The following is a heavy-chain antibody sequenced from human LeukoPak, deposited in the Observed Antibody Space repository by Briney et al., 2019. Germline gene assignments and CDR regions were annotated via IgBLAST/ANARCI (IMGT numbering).Heavy chain of an antibody. CDR3: ARTYCSRGSCYLDY. CDR1: GLTFSDYY. J-gene: IGHJ4*02. D-gene: IGHD2-15*01. V-gene: IGHV3-11*03. CDR2: ISGSSTYT. Sequence: PGGSLRLSCAASGLTFSDYYMSWIRQAPGQGLEWVSYISGSSTYTNYADSVKGRFTISRDNAKNSVYLQMMSLRAEDTAVYFCARTYCSRGSCYLDYWGQGTLVTVSS.